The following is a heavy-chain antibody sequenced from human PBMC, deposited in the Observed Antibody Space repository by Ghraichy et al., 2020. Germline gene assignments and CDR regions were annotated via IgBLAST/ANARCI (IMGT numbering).Heavy chain of an antibody. CDR2: IYTSGST. CDR3: ARDRGEFGYNWFDP. CDR1: GGSISSYY. Sequence: SETLSLTCTVSGGSISSYYWSWIRQPAGKGLEWIGRIYTSGSTNYNPSLKSRVTMSVDTSKNQFSLKLSSVTAADTAVYYCARDRGEFGYNWFDPWGQGTLVTVSS. J-gene: IGHJ5*02. V-gene: IGHV4-4*07. D-gene: IGHD3-10*01.